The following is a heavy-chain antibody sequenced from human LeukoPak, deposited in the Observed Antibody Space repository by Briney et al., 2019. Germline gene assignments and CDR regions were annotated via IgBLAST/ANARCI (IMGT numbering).Heavy chain of an antibody. CDR2: INPNSGGT. J-gene: IGHJ6*02. Sequence: ASVKVSCKASGYTFTGYYMHWVRQAPGQGLEWMGWINPNSGGTNYAQKFQGRVTMTRDTSTSTVYMELSSLRSEDTAVYYCARGGFIVGATRNYYYGMDVWGQGTTVTVSS. CDR3: ARGGFIVGATRNYYYGMDV. D-gene: IGHD1-26*01. CDR1: GYTFTGYY. V-gene: IGHV1-2*02.